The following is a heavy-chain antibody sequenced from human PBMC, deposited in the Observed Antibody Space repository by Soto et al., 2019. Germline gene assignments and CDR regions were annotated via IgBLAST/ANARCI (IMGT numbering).Heavy chain of an antibody. Sequence: SETLSLTCTVSGDSLSTDYWWSWVRQPPGKGLEWIGEIHHSGITNYIQSVRSRVTMSVDKSNNQVSLELTSVAAADTAVYYCARVISYRWVYWGQVILVTVSS. CDR2: IHHSGIT. CDR3: ARVISYRWVY. CDR1: GDSLSTDYW. V-gene: IGHV4-4*02. J-gene: IGHJ4*02. D-gene: IGHD3-22*01.